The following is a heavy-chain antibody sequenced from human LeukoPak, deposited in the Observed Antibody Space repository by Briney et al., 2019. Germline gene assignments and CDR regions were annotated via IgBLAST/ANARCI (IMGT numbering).Heavy chain of an antibody. V-gene: IGHV3-48*04. J-gene: IGHJ6*03. CDR2: ISSSSSTI. CDR1: GFTFSTYA. D-gene: IGHD3-3*01. CDR3: AFWSGYYLHYYYYMDV. Sequence: GGSLRLSCAASGFTFSTYAMTWVRLAPGKGLEWVSYISSSSSTIYYADSVKGRFTISRDNAKNSLYLQMNSLRAEDTAVYYCAFWSGYYLHYYYYMDVWGKGTTVTVSS.